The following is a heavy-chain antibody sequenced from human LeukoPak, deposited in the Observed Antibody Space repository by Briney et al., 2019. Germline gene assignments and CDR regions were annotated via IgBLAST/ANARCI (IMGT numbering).Heavy chain of an antibody. CDR3: ARDSSGWWAFDY. CDR2: TYYSGST. CDR1: GGSISSYY. J-gene: IGHJ4*02. Sequence: SETLSLTCTVSGGSISSYYWSWIRQPPGKGLEWIGYTYYSGSTNYNPSLKSRVTISVDTSKNQFSLKLSSVTAADTAVYYCARDSSGWWAFDYWGQGTLVTVSS. D-gene: IGHD6-19*01. V-gene: IGHV4-59*01.